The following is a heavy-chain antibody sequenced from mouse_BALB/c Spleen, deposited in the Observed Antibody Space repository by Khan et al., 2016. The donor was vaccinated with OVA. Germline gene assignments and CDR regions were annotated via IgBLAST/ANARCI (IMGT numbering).Heavy chain of an antibody. V-gene: IGHV9-2-1*01. CDR1: GYTFTDYS. Sequence: QVQLKQSGPELKKPGETVKISCKASGYTFTDYSMHWVKQAPGKGLKWMGWINTETGEPTYADDFKGRFAFSLETSASAAYLHINNLKNEDTATYFCARRDYGYNWFAYWGQGTLVTVSA. J-gene: IGHJ3*01. CDR2: INTETGEP. CDR3: ARRDYGYNWFAY. D-gene: IGHD2-2*01.